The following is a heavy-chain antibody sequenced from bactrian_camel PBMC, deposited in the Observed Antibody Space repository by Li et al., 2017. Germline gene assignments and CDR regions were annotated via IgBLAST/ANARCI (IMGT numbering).Heavy chain of an antibody. D-gene: IGHD2*01. CDR2: IDSDGET. Sequence: VQLVESGGALVQPGGSLRLSCAASGFTFSNYAMSWFRQAPGKGREGVASIDSDGETTYTDSVKGRFTISRDNAKNSVYLQMNSLKLEDTAMYYCAARGPYCYTKLSVRDFTYWGQGTQVTVS. CDR1: GFTFSNYA. J-gene: IGHJ6*01. CDR3: AARGPYCYTKLSVRDFTY. V-gene: IGHV3S10*01.